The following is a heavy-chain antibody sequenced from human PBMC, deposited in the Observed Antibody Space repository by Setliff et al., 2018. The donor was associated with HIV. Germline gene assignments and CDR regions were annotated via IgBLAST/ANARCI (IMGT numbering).Heavy chain of an antibody. V-gene: IGHV1-46*01. J-gene: IGHJ3*02. CDR3: SPEGHFGGVITDAFDI. D-gene: IGHD3-16*02. CDR1: GYTFTSYN. CDR2: MNPSGGST. Sequence: ASVKVSCKASGYTFTSYNMHWVRQAAGQGLEWMGIMNPSGGSTSYAQKFQGRVTMTRDTSTSTVYMELSSLRSEDTAVYYCSPEGHFGGVITDAFDIWGQGTMVTVSS.